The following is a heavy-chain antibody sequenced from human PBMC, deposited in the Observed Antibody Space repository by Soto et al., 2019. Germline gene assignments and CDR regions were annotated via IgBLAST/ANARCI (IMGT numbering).Heavy chain of an antibody. Sequence: EVQLVESGGGLVQPGGYLRLSCAASGFTFSSYWMSWVRQAPVKGLEWVGNIKQDGSEKNYVDFMEGRFTISRDNAENSLYLQLNSLGAEDTAVYYCARIASAGRGWDVWGQGTTVVVSS. CDR1: GFTFSSYW. J-gene: IGHJ6*02. CDR2: IKQDGSEK. V-gene: IGHV3-7*01. D-gene: IGHD6-13*01. CDR3: ARIASAGRGWDV.